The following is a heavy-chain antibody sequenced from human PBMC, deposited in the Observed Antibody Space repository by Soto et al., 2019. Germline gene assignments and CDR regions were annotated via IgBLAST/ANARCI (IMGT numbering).Heavy chain of an antibody. CDR1: GFTFNTYA. CDR2: IDSGSGSI. CDR3: AKDLGGSGWHFDY. Sequence: EVQLLESGGGLVQPGGSLRLSCAASGFTFNTYAMNWVRQAPGKGLEWVSSIDSGSGSIYYTDSVKGRFTISRDNSKNTLYLQMGSLRGEDTAVYYSAKDLGGSGWHFDYWGQGTLVTVSS. J-gene: IGHJ4*02. D-gene: IGHD6-19*01. V-gene: IGHV3-23*01.